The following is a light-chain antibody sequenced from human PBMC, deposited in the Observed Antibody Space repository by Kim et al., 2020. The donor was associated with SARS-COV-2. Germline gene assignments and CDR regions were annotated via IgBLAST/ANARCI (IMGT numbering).Light chain of an antibody. V-gene: IGLV2-14*02. CDR3: TSYTTITTWV. Sequence: GQSIAISCTETSSDVENYNSVSWYQQYPGKAPRLLIYAVTKRPSGVSNRFSGSKSGNTASLIISGLRDEDEGDYYCTSYTTITTWVFGGGTQLTVL. CDR1: SSDVENYNS. CDR2: AVT. J-gene: IGLJ3*02.